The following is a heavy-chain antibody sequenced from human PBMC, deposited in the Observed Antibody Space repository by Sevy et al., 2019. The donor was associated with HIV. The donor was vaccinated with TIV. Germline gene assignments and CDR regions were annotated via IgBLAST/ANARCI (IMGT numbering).Heavy chain of an antibody. CDR3: MSTFIMITFGGVINSPLFDY. Sequence: GGSLRLSCAASGFTFSNAWMSWVRQAPGKGLEWVGRIKSKTDGGTTDYAAPVKGRFTISRDDSKNTLYLQMNSLKTEDTAVYYCMSTFIMITFGGVINSPLFDYWGQGTLVTVSS. V-gene: IGHV3-15*01. CDR2: IKSKTDGGTT. CDR1: GFTFSNAW. D-gene: IGHD3-16*02. J-gene: IGHJ4*02.